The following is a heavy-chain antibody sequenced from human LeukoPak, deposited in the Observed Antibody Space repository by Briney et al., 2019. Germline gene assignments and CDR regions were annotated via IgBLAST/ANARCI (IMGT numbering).Heavy chain of an antibody. Sequence: SVKVSCKASGGTFSSYAISWVRQAPGQGLEWMGGIIPIFGTANYAQKFQGRVTITTDESTSTAYMELGSLRSEDTAVYYCAGDADYDFWSGHRGYYFDYWGQGTLVTVSS. CDR1: GGTFSSYA. J-gene: IGHJ4*02. CDR2: IIPIFGTA. D-gene: IGHD3-3*01. CDR3: AGDADYDFWSGHRGYYFDY. V-gene: IGHV1-69*05.